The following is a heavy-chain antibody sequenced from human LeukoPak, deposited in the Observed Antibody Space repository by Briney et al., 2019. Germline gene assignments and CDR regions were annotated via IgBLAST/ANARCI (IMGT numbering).Heavy chain of an antibody. D-gene: IGHD2-15*01. CDR3: AKERCSGSACYIFDS. Sequence: GGCLRLSCAASGFTFSNFGMHWVRQTPGKGLECVAVISYDGSNTYYADSVKGRFTISRDNSKSTLSLQLSSLGVEDTAVYYCAKERCSGSACYIFDSWGQGTLVIASA. V-gene: IGHV3-30*18. CDR2: ISYDGSNT. CDR1: GFTFSNFG. J-gene: IGHJ4*02.